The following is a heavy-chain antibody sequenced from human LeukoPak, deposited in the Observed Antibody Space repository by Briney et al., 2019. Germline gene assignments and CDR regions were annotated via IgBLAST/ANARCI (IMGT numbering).Heavy chain of an antibody. CDR2: IYASGST. Sequence: PSETLSLTCTVSGGSISSYYWSWIRQPAGKGLEWIGRIYASGSTYYNPSLKSRVTMSVDTSKNQFSLRLTTVIAADTAVYYCARDSNLEYSSSRGLGRWGQGTLVTVSS. CDR1: GGSISSYY. J-gene: IGHJ4*02. D-gene: IGHD6-6*01. V-gene: IGHV4-4*07. CDR3: ARDSNLEYSSSRGLGR.